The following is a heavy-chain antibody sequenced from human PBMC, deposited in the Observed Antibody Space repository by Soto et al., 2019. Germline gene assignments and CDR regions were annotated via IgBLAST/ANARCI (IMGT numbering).Heavy chain of an antibody. V-gene: IGHV4-4*02. CDR3: ASSNVTIFGGEIDHYETDV. CDR2: IYHSGST. Sequence: PSETLSLTCSVSGGSISRSKWWNWVRQSPGKGLEWIGQIYHSGSTNYNPSLKSRLSISIDTSKNQFSLKIRSVTAADTAIYYCASSNVTIFGGEIDHYETDVWGQGTTVTVSS. J-gene: IGHJ6*02. D-gene: IGHD3-3*01. CDR1: GGSISRSKW.